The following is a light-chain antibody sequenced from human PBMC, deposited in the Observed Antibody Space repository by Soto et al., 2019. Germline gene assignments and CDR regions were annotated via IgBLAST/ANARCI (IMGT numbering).Light chain of an antibody. CDR2: DAS. J-gene: IGKJ1*01. Sequence: DIDVTQYTSSLSASVGDRVTITCQASQDISNYLNWYQQKPGKAPKLLIYDASNLETGVPSRFSGSGSGTDFTFTISILQPEDIATYYCHQYDNLPTWTFGQGTKVDIK. CDR3: HQYDNLPTWT. CDR1: QDISNY. V-gene: IGKV1-33*01.